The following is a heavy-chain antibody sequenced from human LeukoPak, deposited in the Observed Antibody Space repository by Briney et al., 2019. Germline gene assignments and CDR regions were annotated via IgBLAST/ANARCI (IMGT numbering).Heavy chain of an antibody. CDR2: INHSGST. V-gene: IGHV4-34*01. J-gene: IGHJ4*02. CDR3: ARVIINYYGSGSYSWYYFDY. CDR1: GGSFSGYY. D-gene: IGHD3-10*01. Sequence: PSETLSLTCAVYGGSFSGYYWSWIRQPPGKGLEWIGEINHSGSTNYNPSLKSRVTISVDTSKNQFSLKLSSVTAADTAVYYCARVIINYYGSGSYSWYYFDYWGQGTLVTVSS.